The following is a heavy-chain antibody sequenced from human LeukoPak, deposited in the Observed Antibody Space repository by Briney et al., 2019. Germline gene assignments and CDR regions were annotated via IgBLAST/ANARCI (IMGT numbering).Heavy chain of an antibody. D-gene: IGHD3-3*01. J-gene: IGHJ4*02. Sequence: ASVKVSCKASGYTFTSYYMHWVRQAPGQGLEWMGIINPSGGSTSYAQKFQGRVTMTRDMSTSTVYMELSSLRSEDTAVYYCARDSYYDFWSGYYFIDYWGQGTLVTVSS. V-gene: IGHV1-46*01. CDR2: INPSGGST. CDR3: ARDSYYDFWSGYYFIDY. CDR1: GYTFTSYY.